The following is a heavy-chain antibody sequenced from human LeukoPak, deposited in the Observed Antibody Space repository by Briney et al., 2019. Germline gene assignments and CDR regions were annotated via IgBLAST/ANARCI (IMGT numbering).Heavy chain of an antibody. J-gene: IGHJ4*02. CDR1: GFTFSSYA. Sequence: GGSLRLSCAASGFTFSSYAMHWVRQAPGKGLEWVAVMSYDGSNKYYADSVKGRFTISRDNSKNTLYLQMNSLRAEDTAVYYCARDSDTAMGGFDYRGQGTLVTVSS. CDR2: MSYDGSNK. CDR3: ARDSDTAMGGFDY. V-gene: IGHV3-30-3*01. D-gene: IGHD5-18*01.